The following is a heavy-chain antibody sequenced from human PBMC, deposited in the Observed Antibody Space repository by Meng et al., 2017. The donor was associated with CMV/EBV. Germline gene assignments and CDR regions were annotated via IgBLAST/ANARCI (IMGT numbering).Heavy chain of an antibody. CDR2: ISAYNGNT. CDR3: ARQCEWGGGSCYGYYYYGRDV. Sequence: ASVKVSCKASGYTFTSYGISWVRQAPGQGLEWMGWISAYNGNTNYAQKLQGRVTMTTDTSTSTAYMELRSLRSDDTAVYYCARQCEWGGGSCYGYYYYGRDVWGQGTTVTVSS. CDR1: GYTFTSYG. D-gene: IGHD2-15*01. J-gene: IGHJ6*02. V-gene: IGHV1-18*01.